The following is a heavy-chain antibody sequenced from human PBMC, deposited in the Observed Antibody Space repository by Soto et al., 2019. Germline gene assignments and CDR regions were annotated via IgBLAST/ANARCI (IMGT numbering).Heavy chain of an antibody. CDR2: IYYSGST. V-gene: IGHV4-59*01. J-gene: IGHJ4*02. D-gene: IGHD3-10*01. Sequence: SETLSLTCTVSGGSISSYYWSWIRQPPGKGLEWIGYIYYSGSTNYNPSLKSRVTISVDTSKNQFSLKLSSVTAADTAVYYCARADLWFGELWVDYWGQGTLVTVSS. CDR1: GGSISSYY. CDR3: ARADLWFGELWVDY.